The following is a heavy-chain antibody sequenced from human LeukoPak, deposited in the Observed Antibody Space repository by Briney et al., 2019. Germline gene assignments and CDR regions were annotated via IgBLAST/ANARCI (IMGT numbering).Heavy chain of an antibody. CDR1: GFKLSSYY. V-gene: IGHV3-74*03. CDR2: LKSDGSST. Sequence: GGSLRLACAASGFKLSSYYMDWVRQGPGKGLVWVSRLKSDGSSTKYADSVQGRFTISRDDAKNTLYLQMTSVRVEDAAVYYCARTTMETQYFDRWGQGTLVTVSS. D-gene: IGHD1-1*01. CDR3: ARTTMETQYFDR. J-gene: IGHJ4*02.